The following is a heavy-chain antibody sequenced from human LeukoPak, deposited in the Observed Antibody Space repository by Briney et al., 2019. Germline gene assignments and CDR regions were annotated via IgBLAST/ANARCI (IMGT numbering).Heavy chain of an antibody. CDR1: GYTFTSYY. CDR3: ASYTMTTVYYFDY. CDR2: INPSGGST. V-gene: IGHV1-46*01. Sequence: GASVKVSCKASGYTFTSYYMHWVRQAPGQGLEWIGIINPSGGSTSYAQKFQGRVTMTRDTSTSTVYMELSSLRSEDTAVYYCASYTMTTVYYFDYWGQGTLVTVSS. D-gene: IGHD4-11*01. J-gene: IGHJ4*02.